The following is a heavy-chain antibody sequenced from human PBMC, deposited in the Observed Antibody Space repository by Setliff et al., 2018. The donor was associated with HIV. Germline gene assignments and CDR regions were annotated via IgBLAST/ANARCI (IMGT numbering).Heavy chain of an antibody. J-gene: IGHJ4*02. D-gene: IGHD3-22*01. CDR2: TRQDEGEK. V-gene: IGHV3-7*04. Sequence: PGGSLRLSCAVSGFTFRNYFMSWVRQAPGKGLEWVANTRQDEGEKFYADSVRGRFTISRDNAKNSLSLQMNSLRAEDTAVYYCATEGLLLESFDYWGQGTLVTVSS. CDR3: ATEGLLLESFDY. CDR1: GFTFRNYF.